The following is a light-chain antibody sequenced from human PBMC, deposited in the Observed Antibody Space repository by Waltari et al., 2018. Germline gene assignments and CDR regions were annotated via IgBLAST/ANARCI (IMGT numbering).Light chain of an antibody. CDR2: SSS. Sequence: VGDRVTITCRASQAISNYLAWFQQKPGMAPKSLIFSSSSLQGGIPSRFSGSGSGTDFSLTISSLQPDDFAVYYCQQYKTYPITFGQGTRLEIK. V-gene: IGKV1-16*01. J-gene: IGKJ5*01. CDR1: QAISNY. CDR3: QQYKTYPIT.